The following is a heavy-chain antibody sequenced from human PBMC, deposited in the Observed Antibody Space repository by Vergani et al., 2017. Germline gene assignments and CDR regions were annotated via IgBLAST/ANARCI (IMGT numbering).Heavy chain of an antibody. J-gene: IGHJ5*02. CDR3: ARDLRLLYNRFDP. V-gene: IGHV3-33*01. CDR1: GFTFNQYG. D-gene: IGHD1-14*01. CDR2: TWYDGNNK. Sequence: QVKLVESGGGVVQPGRSLRLSCAASGFTFNQYGMHWVRQAPGKGLEWVAVTWYDGNNKQYADSVKGRFTISRDNSKSTMYLQMNSLRDEDTGVYYCARDLRLLYNRFDPWGQGTVVTVSS.